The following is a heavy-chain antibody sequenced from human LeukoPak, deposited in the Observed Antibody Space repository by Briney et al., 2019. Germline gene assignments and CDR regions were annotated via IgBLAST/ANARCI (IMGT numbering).Heavy chain of an antibody. V-gene: IGHV3-30*02. CDR1: GFTFSSYG. D-gene: IGHD3-10*01. CDR2: IRYDGSNK. Sequence: GGSLRLSCAASGFTFSSYGMHWVRQAPGKGLEWVAFIRYDGSNKYYADSVKGRFTISRDNSKNTLYLQMNSLRAEDTAVYYCAKRTTFMVRGVIDYWGQGTLVTVSS. CDR3: AKRTTFMVRGVIDY. J-gene: IGHJ4*02.